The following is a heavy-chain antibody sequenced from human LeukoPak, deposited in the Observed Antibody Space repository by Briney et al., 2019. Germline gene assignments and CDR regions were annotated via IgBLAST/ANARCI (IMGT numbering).Heavy chain of an antibody. J-gene: IGHJ4*02. D-gene: IGHD6-13*01. CDR1: GGSISSGGYY. CDR2: IYYSGST. Sequence: KPSQTLSLTCTVSGGSISSGGYYWSWIRQHPGKGLEWIGYIYYSGSTYYNPSLKSRVTISVDTSKNQFSLKLSSVTAADTAVYYCAREKGIAAAGIGDDRLIIDYWGQGTLVTVSS. CDR3: AREKGIAAAGIGDDRLIIDY. V-gene: IGHV4-31*03.